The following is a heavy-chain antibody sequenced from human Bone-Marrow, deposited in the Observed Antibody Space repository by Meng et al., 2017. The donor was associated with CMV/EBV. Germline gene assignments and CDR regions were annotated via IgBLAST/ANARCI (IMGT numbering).Heavy chain of an antibody. CDR1: GYTFTGYY. CDR2: INPNSGGT. Sequence: ASVKVSCKASGYTFTGYYIHWVRQAPGQGLEWMGWINPNSGGTNYAQKFQGRVTMTRDTSISTAYMELSRLRSYDTAVYYCARDAPIVVVEWPYYYGMDVWGQGTTVTVSS. J-gene: IGHJ6*02. D-gene: IGHD2-15*01. V-gene: IGHV1-2*02. CDR3: ARDAPIVVVEWPYYYGMDV.